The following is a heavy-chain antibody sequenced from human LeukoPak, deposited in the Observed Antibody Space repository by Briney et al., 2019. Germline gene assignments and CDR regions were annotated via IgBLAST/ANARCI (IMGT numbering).Heavy chain of an antibody. J-gene: IGHJ5*02. D-gene: IGHD3-22*01. CDR1: GYTFTSYG. CDR2: ISGYKGNT. CDR3: ARDALLKGSGSFDP. V-gene: IGHV1-18*01. Sequence: ASGKGSLKASGYTFTSYGISWGRQAPGQGLEGMGWISGYKGNTKYAQKLQGRVTITADTSTRTAYMELRSLRSDATAVYYCARDALLKGSGSFDPWGQGTLVTVSS.